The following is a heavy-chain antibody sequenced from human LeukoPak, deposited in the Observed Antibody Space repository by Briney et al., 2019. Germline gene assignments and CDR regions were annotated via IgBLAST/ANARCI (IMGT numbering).Heavy chain of an antibody. J-gene: IGHJ4*02. CDR2: INPNSGGT. Sequence: GASVKVSCKASGYTFTGYYMHWVRQAPGQGLEWMGWINPNSGGTNYAQKFQGMVTMTRDTSISTAYMELSRLRSDDTAVYYCARDSGIAANFDYWGQGTLVTVSS. CDR1: GYTFTGYY. CDR3: ARDSGIAANFDY. V-gene: IGHV1-2*02. D-gene: IGHD6-13*01.